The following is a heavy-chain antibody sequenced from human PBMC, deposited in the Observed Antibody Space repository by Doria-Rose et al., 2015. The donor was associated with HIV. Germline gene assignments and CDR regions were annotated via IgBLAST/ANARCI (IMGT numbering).Heavy chain of an antibody. D-gene: IGHD3-10*01. J-gene: IGHJ4*02. V-gene: IGHV3-21*01. CDR1: GFAFSSHR. CDR2: ISSTSAYI. Sequence: VQLQESGGGLVRPGGSLRLSCATSGFAFSSHRINWVRLAPGKGLEWVSSISSTSAYINYADSVRGRFTISRDNARNSLYLQMDSLRAEDTAIYYCATGVTLDYWGQGTLVTVSS. CDR3: ATGVTLDY.